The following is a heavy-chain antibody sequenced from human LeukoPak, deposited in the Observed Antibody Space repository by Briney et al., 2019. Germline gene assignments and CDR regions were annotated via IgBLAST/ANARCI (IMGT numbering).Heavy chain of an antibody. V-gene: IGHV4-59*08. CDR1: GGSISSYY. D-gene: IGHD3-9*01. CDR3: ARGVLRYFDWSFDY. CDR2: IYYSGST. J-gene: IGHJ4*02. Sequence: SETLSLTCTVSGGSISSYYWSWIRQPPGKGLEWIGYIYYSGSTNYNPSLKSRVTISVDTSKNQFSLKLSSVTAADTAVYYCARGVLRYFDWSFDYWGQGTLVTVSS.